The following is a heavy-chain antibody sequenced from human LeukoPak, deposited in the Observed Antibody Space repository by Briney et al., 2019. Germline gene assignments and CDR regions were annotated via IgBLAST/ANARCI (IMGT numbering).Heavy chain of an antibody. D-gene: IGHD3-10*01. V-gene: IGHV1-8*01. CDR1: GYTFTSYE. J-gene: IGHJ4*02. Sequence: ASVKVSCKASGYTFTSYEINWVRQSTGQGLEWMGWMNPNSGNTGYAQKFQGRVTMTRNTSISTAYMELSSLRSEDTAVYYCARGLTMVRGVILAYWGQGTLVTVSS. CDR3: ARGLTMVRGVILAY. CDR2: MNPNSGNT.